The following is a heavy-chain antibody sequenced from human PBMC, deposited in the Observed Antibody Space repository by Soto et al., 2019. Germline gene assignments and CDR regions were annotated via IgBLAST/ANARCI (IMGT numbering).Heavy chain of an antibody. J-gene: IGHJ4*02. V-gene: IGHV3-30-3*01. CDR3: ARDTERKIVLMVYARPDRV. D-gene: IGHD2-8*01. CDR2: ISYDGSNK. Sequence: QVQLVESGGGVVQPGRSLRLSCAASGFTFSSYAMHWVRQAPGKGLEWVAVISYDGSNKYYADSVKGRFTISRDNSKNTQYVHMNSVRAEDTAVYCCARDTERKIVLMVYARPDRVWGQGTLVNVSS. CDR1: GFTFSSYA.